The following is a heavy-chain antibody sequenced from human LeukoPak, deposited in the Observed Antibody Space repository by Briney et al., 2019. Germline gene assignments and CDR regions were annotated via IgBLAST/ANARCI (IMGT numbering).Heavy chain of an antibody. CDR3: ARVYGGRYFDY. Sequence: SGGSLRPSCAASGFTFSSYEMNWVRQAPGKGLEWVSYISSSGRTTYYADSVKGRFTISRDNAIYSLYLQMNSLRAEDTAVYYCARVYGGRYFDYWGQGTLVTVSS. D-gene: IGHD4-23*01. V-gene: IGHV3-48*03. CDR2: ISSSGRTT. CDR1: GFTFSSYE. J-gene: IGHJ4*02.